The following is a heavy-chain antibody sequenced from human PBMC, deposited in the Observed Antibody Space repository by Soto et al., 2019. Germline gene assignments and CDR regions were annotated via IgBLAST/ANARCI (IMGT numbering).Heavy chain of an antibody. Sequence: GGSLRLSCAASGFTFSTYAINWVRQAPGKGLGWLSYISSGSTTIFYAGSVKGRFTVSRDNAKNSMYLQMNGLRDEDTAVYYCARGGYYDQKGFNIWGQGTMVTVSS. J-gene: IGHJ3*02. CDR2: ISSGSTTI. V-gene: IGHV3-48*02. CDR1: GFTFSTYA. D-gene: IGHD3-22*01. CDR3: ARGGYYDQKGFNI.